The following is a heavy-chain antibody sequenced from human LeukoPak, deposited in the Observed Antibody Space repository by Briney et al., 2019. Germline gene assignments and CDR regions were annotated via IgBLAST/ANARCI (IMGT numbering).Heavy chain of an antibody. Sequence: ASVKVSCKASGYTFTGYYIHWVRQAPGQGLEWMGWINPNSGGTNSAQKFQGRVTLTRDTSISTAYLELSSLRSDDTAVYYCARDLGSGWIIVDYWGQGTLVTV. CDR2: INPNSGGT. J-gene: IGHJ4*02. CDR3: ARDLGSGWIIVDY. V-gene: IGHV1-2*02. CDR1: GYTFTGYY. D-gene: IGHD6-19*01.